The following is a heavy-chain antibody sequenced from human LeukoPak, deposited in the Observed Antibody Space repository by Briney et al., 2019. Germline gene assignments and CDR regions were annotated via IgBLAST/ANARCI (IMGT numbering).Heavy chain of an antibody. CDR3: ARAPLYNNYPSIYVDY. J-gene: IGHJ4*02. CDR1: GYTFTNYA. V-gene: IGHV1-3*01. Sequence: ASVKVSCKASGYTFTNYALHWVRQAPGQRLEWMGWINAGNGNTKYSQKFQGRVTITRDTSASTAYMELSSLRSEDTAVYYCARAPLYNNYPSIYVDYWGQGTLVTVSS. CDR2: INAGNGNT. D-gene: IGHD4-11*01.